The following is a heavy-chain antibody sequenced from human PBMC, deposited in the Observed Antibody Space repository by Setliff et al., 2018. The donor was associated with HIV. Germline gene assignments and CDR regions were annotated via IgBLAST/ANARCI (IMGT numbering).Heavy chain of an antibody. D-gene: IGHD2-8*01. J-gene: IGHJ4*02. CDR3: ARGRYCTTLSCPYYFDY. CDR2: MNPNSGNT. Sequence: RASVKVSCKASGYTFTSNDINWVRQATGQGLEWMGWMNPNSGNTGYAQKFQGRVTMTRNTSISTVYMELNSLRSEDTAVYYCARGRYCTTLSCPYYFDYWGQGTLVTVSS. V-gene: IGHV1-8*02. CDR1: GYTFTSND.